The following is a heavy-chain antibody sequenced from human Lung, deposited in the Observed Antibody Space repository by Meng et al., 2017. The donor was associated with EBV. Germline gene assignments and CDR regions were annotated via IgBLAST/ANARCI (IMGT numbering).Heavy chain of an antibody. D-gene: IGHD3-22*01. CDR2: FNPNGDVT. Sequence: QVQLVQSGAEVKKPGVALKLSRETSGFTFTTYIMHLLRQAPGQGLQWMGLFNPNGDVTTYSPRFQGRITLTGDTSTSTLYMELSSLTSDDTAVYYCAREMPMTCYFDQWGQGTLVTVSS. CDR3: AREMPMTCYFDQ. J-gene: IGHJ4*03. V-gene: IGHV1-46*01. CDR1: GFTFTTYI.